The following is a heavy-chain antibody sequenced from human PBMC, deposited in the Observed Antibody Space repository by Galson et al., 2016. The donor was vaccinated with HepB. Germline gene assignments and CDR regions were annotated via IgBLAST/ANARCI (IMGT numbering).Heavy chain of an antibody. CDR3: AREDVPIAAATGSDAFDV. CDR2: FSPIFDSS. J-gene: IGHJ3*01. CDR1: GGPFNTFG. Sequence: SVKVSCKASGGPFNTFGISWVRQTPGRGLEWMGGFSPIFDSSNYAPEFQGRVTITADTSTGTTYMELANLRSDDTAVYYCAREDVPIAAATGSDAFDVWGQGTLVTVSS. V-gene: IGHV1-69*06. D-gene: IGHD6-13*01.